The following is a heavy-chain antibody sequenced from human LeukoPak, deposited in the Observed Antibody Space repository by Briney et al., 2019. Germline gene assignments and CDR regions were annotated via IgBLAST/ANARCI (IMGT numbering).Heavy chain of an antibody. CDR1: GDSISGCY. CDR2: VYASGYT. J-gene: IGHJ6*02. CDR3: ARDRRDGYKFYYNYYGLDV. Sequence: SETLSLTCTVSGDSISGCYWCWIWQPPAPGLQFIWLVYASGYTNHHPSLNSRVTISVDTSKNQYSLKLSSVTAADTAVYYCARDRRDGYKFYYNYYGLDVWGQGTTVTVSS. V-gene: IGHV4-4*07. D-gene: IGHD5-24*01.